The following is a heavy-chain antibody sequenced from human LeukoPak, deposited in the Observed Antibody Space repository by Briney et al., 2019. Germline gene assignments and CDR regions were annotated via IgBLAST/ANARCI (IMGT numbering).Heavy chain of an antibody. V-gene: IGHV1-46*01. CDR1: GYIFTSYY. CDR3: ARGKNSYDN. D-gene: IGHD5-18*01. J-gene: IGHJ4*02. CDR2: INPSGGST. Sequence: ASVKVSCKTSGYIFTSYYIHWVRQAPGQGLEWMGIINPSGGSTNYAQKFQGRVTMTRDTSTSTVYLGLRSLRSEDTAVYYCARGKNSYDNWGQGTLVTVSS.